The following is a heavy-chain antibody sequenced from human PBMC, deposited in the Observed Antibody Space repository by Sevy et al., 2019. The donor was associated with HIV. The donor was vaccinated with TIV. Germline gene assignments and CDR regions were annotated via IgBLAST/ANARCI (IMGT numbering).Heavy chain of an antibody. Sequence: GGSLRLSCAASGFTFSSYWIGWVRQAPGKGLEWLATINLDGSETFYVDSVKGRFTISRHNPRKSVYLPMTSLSAEDTAVYYCARLFYGSADYWGQGTLVTVSS. CDR2: INLDGSET. CDR1: GFTFSSYW. J-gene: IGHJ4*02. V-gene: IGHV3-7*01. D-gene: IGHD3-10*01. CDR3: ARLFYGSADY.